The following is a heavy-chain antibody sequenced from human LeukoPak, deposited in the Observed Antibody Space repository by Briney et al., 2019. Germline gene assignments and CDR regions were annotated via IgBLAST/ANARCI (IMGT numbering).Heavy chain of an antibody. V-gene: IGHV3-23*01. CDR1: GLTFSMYC. J-gene: IGHJ4*02. CDR2: ISVRGGDT. D-gene: IGHD6-13*01. Sequence: TGGSLRLSWVLSGLTFSMYCMSWVRQAAGKGLEWDLGISVRGGDTWYPDSVKGRFTISRENSKNTLYLQMNSLRAEDTAVYYCAKDRGRASAGTNFDYWGQGTLVTVSS. CDR3: AKDRGRASAGTNFDY.